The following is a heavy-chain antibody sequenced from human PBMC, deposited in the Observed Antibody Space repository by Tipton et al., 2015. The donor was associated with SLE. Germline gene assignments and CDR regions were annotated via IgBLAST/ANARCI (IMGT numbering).Heavy chain of an antibody. Sequence: TLSLTCIVSGGSISSDTYFWSWLRQPAGKGLEWIGHIYTSGSTNYNPSLKSRVTISVDTSKNQFSLKLSSVTAADTAVYYCARLEGGDYWGQGTLVTVSS. J-gene: IGHJ4*02. CDR1: GGSISSDTYF. V-gene: IGHV4-61*09. CDR3: ARLEGGDY. D-gene: IGHD5-24*01. CDR2: IYTSGST.